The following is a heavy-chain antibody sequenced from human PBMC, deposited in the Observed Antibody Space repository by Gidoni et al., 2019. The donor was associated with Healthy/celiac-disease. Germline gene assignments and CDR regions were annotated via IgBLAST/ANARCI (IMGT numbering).Heavy chain of an antibody. CDR1: GFTFSSYE. J-gene: IGHJ4*02. D-gene: IGHD1-26*01. CDR2: ISSSGSTI. Sequence: VQLVASGGGLVQPGWSLSLSCAASGFTFSSYEMNWVRQAPGKGLEWVSYISSSGSTIYYADSVKGRFTISRDNAKNSLYLQMNSLRAEDTAVYYCARESGGSYFFDYWGQGTLVTVSS. V-gene: IGHV3-48*03. CDR3: ARESGGSYFFDY.